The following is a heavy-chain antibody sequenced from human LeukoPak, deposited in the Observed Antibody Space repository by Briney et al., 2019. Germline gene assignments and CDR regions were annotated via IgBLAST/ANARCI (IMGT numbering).Heavy chain of an antibody. CDR3: ARGRFGSSSWLDPEAYYFDY. CDR2: IRSSGSTI. J-gene: IGHJ4*02. Sequence: GGSLRLSCAASGFTFSDYYMSWIRQAPGKGLEWVSYIRSSGSTIYYADSVKGRFTISRDNAKNSLYLQMNSLRAEDTAVYYCARGRFGSSSWLDPEAYYFDYWGQGTLVTVSS. D-gene: IGHD6-13*01. CDR1: GFTFSDYY. V-gene: IGHV3-11*01.